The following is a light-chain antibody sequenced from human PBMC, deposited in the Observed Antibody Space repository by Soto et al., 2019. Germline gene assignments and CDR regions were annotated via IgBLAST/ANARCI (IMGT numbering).Light chain of an antibody. CDR2: GNS. V-gene: IGLV1-40*01. Sequence: QAVVTQPPSVSGAPGQRVTISCTGSSSNIGAGYDVHWYQQLPGTAPTLLIRGNSNRPSGVPDRFSGSKSGTSASLAITGLRTGDEADYFCGTWDTGLSAVVIGGGTKLTVL. J-gene: IGLJ2*01. CDR3: GTWDTGLSAVV. CDR1: SSNIGAGYD.